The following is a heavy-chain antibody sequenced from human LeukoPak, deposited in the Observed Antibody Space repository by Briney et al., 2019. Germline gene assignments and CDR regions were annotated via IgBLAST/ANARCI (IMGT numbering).Heavy chain of an antibody. V-gene: IGHV3-23*01. Sequence: QSGGSLRLSCAASGFTFSSYAMSWVRQAPGKGLEWVSAISGSGGSTYYADSVKGRFTISRDNSKNTLYLQMNSLRAEDTAVYYCARVAWIQLWFFDYWGQGTLVTVSS. CDR2: ISGSGGST. CDR3: ARVAWIQLWFFDY. D-gene: IGHD5-18*01. J-gene: IGHJ4*02. CDR1: GFTFSSYA.